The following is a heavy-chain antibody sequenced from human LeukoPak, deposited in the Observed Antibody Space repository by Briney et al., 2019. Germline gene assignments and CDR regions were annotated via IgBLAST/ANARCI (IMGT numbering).Heavy chain of an antibody. Sequence: SVKVSCKASGGTFSSYAISWVRQAPGQGLEWMGRIIPILGIANYAQKFQGRVTITADKSTSTAYMELSSLRSEDTAVYYCAREGVGRWLVRDAFDIWGQGTMVTVSS. CDR3: AREGVGRWLVRDAFDI. J-gene: IGHJ3*02. CDR2: IIPILGIA. V-gene: IGHV1-69*04. D-gene: IGHD6-19*01. CDR1: GGTFSSYA.